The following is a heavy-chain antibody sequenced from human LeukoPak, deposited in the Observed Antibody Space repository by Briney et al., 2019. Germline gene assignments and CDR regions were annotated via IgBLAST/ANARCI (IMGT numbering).Heavy chain of an antibody. CDR3: AKDKAIVGDRAVGGSDY. D-gene: IGHD1-26*01. CDR2: ISGYNGDT. CDR1: GYSFDSYG. J-gene: IGHJ4*02. V-gene: IGHV1-18*01. Sequence: ASVKVSCKASGYSFDSYGISWVRQAPGQGLEWMGWISGYNGDTNSAQKFQGRVTMTTDTSTTTTYMEVGSLGSDDTAVYYCAKDKAIVGDRAVGGSDYWGQGTLVTVSS.